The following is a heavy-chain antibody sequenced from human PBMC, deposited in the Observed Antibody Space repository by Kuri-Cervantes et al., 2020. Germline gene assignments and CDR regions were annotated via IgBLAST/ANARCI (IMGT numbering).Heavy chain of an antibody. J-gene: IGHJ4*02. CDR1: GSSISSGGYS. CDR3: ARVSDSSSWAFDY. D-gene: IGHD6-13*01. V-gene: IGHV4-30-2*01. CDR2: IYHSGST. Sequence: SETLSLTCALSGSSISSGGYSWSWIRQPPGKGLEWIGYIYHSGSTYYNPSLKSRVTISVDRSKNQFSLKLSSVTAADTAVYYCARVSDSSSWAFDYWGQGTLVTVSS.